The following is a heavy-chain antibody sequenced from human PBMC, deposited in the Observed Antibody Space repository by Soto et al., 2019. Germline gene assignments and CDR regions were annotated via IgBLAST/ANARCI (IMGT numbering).Heavy chain of an antibody. D-gene: IGHD3-16*01. J-gene: IGHJ3*02. CDR1: GGSFSGYY. CDR2: INHSGST. CDR3: AGWLNHMLYAFDI. Sequence: SETLSLTCAVYGGSFSGYYWSWIRQPPGKGLEWIGEINHSGSTNYNPSLKSRVTISVDTSKNQFSLKLSSVTAADTAVYYCAGWLNHMLYAFDIWGQGTMVTVSS. V-gene: IGHV4-34*01.